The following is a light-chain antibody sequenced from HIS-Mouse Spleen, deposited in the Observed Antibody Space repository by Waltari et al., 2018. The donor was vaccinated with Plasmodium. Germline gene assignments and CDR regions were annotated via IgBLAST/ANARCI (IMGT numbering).Light chain of an antibody. CDR3: SSYTSSSTLV. J-gene: IGLJ2*01. CDR2: EVS. Sequence: QSALTQPASVSGSPGQSITISCTRPSSDAGGYNYFSWYQQPPGNAPQLMIYEVSKRPSGVSNRFSGSKSGNTASLTISGLQAEDEADYYCSSYTSSSTLVFGGGTKLAVL. CDR1: SSDAGGYNY. V-gene: IGLV2-14*01.